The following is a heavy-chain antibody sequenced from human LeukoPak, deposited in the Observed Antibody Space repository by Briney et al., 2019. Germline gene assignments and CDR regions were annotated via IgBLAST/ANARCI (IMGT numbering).Heavy chain of an antibody. J-gene: IGHJ4*02. D-gene: IGHD5-24*01. CDR3: ARGRRDGYSRYYFDY. CDR2: VSYSGRT. Sequence: SETLSLTCTVSGASISNYYWSWIRQPPGKGLECIGYVSYSGRTNHNPSLKSRVTISADTSKNQFSLKLTSVTAADTAVYYCARGRRDGYSRYYFDYWGQGTLVTVSS. V-gene: IGHV4-59*01. CDR1: GASISNYY.